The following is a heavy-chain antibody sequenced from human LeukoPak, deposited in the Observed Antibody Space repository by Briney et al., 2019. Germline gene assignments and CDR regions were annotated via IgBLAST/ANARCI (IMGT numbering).Heavy chain of an antibody. V-gene: IGHV4-30-2*01. CDR3: ARAPTRYGSGSADYYYGMDV. CDR2: IHHGGST. Sequence: SQTLSLTCAVSGGSISSGGYSWSWIRQPPGKGLEWIGYIHHGGSTSYNPSLRSRLTISVDRSKNQFSLKLSSMTAADTAVYYCARAPTRYGSGSADYYYGMDVWGKGTTVTVSS. D-gene: IGHD3-10*01. CDR1: GGSISSGGYS. J-gene: IGHJ6*04.